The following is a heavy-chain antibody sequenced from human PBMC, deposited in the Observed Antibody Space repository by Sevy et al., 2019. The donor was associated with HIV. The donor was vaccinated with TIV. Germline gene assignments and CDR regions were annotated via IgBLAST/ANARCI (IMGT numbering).Heavy chain of an antibody. CDR2: IYSNDYS. D-gene: IGHD3-16*01. V-gene: IGHV4-59*01. Sequence: SETLSLTCTISGGSMSGYYWTWIRQTSEKGLEWIGYIYSNDYSPINPSFKSRAALSLDASRRQVSLTLESATAVDTGVYYCARGLRPSPYMYMDVWGEGAKVTVSS. J-gene: IGHJ6*04. CDR3: ARGLRPSPYMYMDV. CDR1: GGSMSGYY.